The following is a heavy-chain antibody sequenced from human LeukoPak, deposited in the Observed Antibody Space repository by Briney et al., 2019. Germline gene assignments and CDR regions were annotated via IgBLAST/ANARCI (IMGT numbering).Heavy chain of an antibody. D-gene: IGHD2/OR15-2a*01. CDR3: ARDVHAGRTSTN. CDR2: IKQDGSEK. V-gene: IGHV3-7*01. Sequence: QTXGSLXLXCAASGFTFSSYWMSWVRQAPGKGLEWVANIKQDGSEKYYVDSVKGRFTISRDNEKNSVYLKMNSLTAEDTAEYHCARDVHAGRTSTNWGQGTLVTVSS. CDR1: GFTFSSYW. J-gene: IGHJ4*02.